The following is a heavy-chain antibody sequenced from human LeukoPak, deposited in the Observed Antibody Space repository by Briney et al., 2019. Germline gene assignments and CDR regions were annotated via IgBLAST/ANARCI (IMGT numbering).Heavy chain of an antibody. D-gene: IGHD2-21*01. CDR2: ISYDGSDK. CDR3: ARDGGPMLGPIPGGHAEYFQH. V-gene: IGHV3-30*14. J-gene: IGHJ1*01. Sequence: GRSLRLSCAASGFTFSSYAMHWVRQAPGKGLEWVAVISYDGSDKYYADSVKGRFTISRDNSKNTLYLQMKSLRAEDTAVYYCARDGGPMLGPIPGGHAEYFQHWGQGTLVTVSS. CDR1: GFTFSSYA.